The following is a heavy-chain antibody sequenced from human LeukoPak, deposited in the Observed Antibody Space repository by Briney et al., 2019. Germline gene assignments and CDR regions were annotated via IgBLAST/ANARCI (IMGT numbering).Heavy chain of an antibody. D-gene: IGHD3-22*01. CDR3: ARAPAVYYESSGYPFDY. CDR2: TYYRSKWYN. J-gene: IGHJ4*02. V-gene: IGHV6-1*01. CDR1: GDSVSSNSAA. Sequence: SQTLSLTCAISGDSVSSNSAAWNWIRQSPSRGLEWLGRTYYRSKWYNEYAVSVKSRITINPDTSKNQFSLQLNSVTPEDTAVYYCARAPAVYYESSGYPFDYWGQGTLVTVSS.